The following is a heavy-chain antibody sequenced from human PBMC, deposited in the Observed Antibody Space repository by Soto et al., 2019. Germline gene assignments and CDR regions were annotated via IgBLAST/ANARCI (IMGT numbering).Heavy chain of an antibody. Sequence: ASVKVSCKASGGTFSSYAISWVRQAPGQGLEWMGGIIPIFGTANYAQKFQGRVTITADESTSTAYMELSSLRSEDTAVYYCARSLVGVSIAAAGTGSFDYWGQGTLVTVSS. D-gene: IGHD6-13*01. J-gene: IGHJ4*02. V-gene: IGHV1-69*13. CDR3: ARSLVGVSIAAAGTGSFDY. CDR2: IIPIFGTA. CDR1: GGTFSSYA.